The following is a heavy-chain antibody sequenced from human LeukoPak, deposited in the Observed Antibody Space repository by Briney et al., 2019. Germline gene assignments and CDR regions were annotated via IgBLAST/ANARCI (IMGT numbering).Heavy chain of an antibody. Sequence: PGGSLGLSCAASGFTFSNHGMNWVRQAPGKGLEWVSGISPSGDITYYADPVKGWFTISRDNSKNTLYLEVISLTAEDTAVYYCAKDDAWLRFGEWSQGTLVTVSS. CDR3: AKDDAWLRFGE. CDR2: ISPSGDIT. J-gene: IGHJ4*02. D-gene: IGHD3-10*01. V-gene: IGHV3-23*01. CDR1: GFTFSNHG.